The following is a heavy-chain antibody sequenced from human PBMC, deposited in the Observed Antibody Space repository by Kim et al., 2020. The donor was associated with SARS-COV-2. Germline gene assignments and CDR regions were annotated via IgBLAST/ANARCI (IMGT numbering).Heavy chain of an antibody. CDR2: IYYSGST. J-gene: IGHJ4*02. V-gene: IGHV4-59*08. Sequence: SETLSLTCTVSGGSTSSYYWSWIRQPPGKGLEWIGYIYYSGSTNYNPSLKSRVTISVDTSKNQFSLKLSSVTAADTAVYYCARLQSYSSGWADYWGQGTLVTVSS. D-gene: IGHD6-19*01. CDR1: GGSTSSYY. CDR3: ARLQSYSSGWADY.